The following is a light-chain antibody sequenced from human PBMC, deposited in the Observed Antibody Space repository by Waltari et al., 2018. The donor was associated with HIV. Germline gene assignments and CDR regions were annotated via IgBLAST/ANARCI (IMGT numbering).Light chain of an antibody. J-gene: IGLJ1*01. CDR3: CSYAGSNTYL. Sequence: QSALTPPASVSGFPGQSITISCTGSSSAGGSYNYVSWYQQHPGKAPKLLIYDVSKRPSGVSNRFSGSKSGNTASLTISGLQAEDEADYYCCSYAGSNTYLFGTGTEVTVL. V-gene: IGLV2-23*02. CDR2: DVS. CDR1: SSAGGSYNY.